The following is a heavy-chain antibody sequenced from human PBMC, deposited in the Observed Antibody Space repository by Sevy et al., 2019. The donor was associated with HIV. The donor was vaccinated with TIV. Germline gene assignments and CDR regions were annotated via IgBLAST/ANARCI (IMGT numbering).Heavy chain of an antibody. CDR3: AKDYDYGDYADFDY. CDR1: GFTFSSYA. J-gene: IGHJ4*02. Sequence: GGSLRLSCAASGFTFSSYAMSWVRQAPGKGLEWVSAISGSGGRTYYADSVKGRFTISRDNSKNTLYLQMNSLRAEDTAVYYCAKDYDYGDYADFDYWGQGTLVTVSS. CDR2: ISGSGGRT. V-gene: IGHV3-23*01. D-gene: IGHD4-17*01.